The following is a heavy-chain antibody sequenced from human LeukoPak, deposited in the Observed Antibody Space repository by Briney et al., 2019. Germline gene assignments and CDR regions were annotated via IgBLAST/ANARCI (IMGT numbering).Heavy chain of an antibody. J-gene: IGHJ6*02. V-gene: IGHV1-2*02. CDR3: ASSGSGSYYNDGMDV. D-gene: IGHD3-10*01. Sequence: ASVKVSCKASGYTFTGYYMHWVRQAPGQGLEWMGWINPNSGGTNYAQKFQGRVTMTRDTSISTAYMELSRQRSDDTAVYYCASSGSGSYYNDGMDVWGQGTTVTVSS. CDR2: INPNSGGT. CDR1: GYTFTGYY.